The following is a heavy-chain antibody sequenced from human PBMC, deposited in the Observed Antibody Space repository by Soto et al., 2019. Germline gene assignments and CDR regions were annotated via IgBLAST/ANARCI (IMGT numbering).Heavy chain of an antibody. D-gene: IGHD4-17*01. Sequence: PGGSLRLSCAASGFSFSDYWMSWVRQAPGKGLEWVTNVKQDGSERYYVDSVKGRFTISRDNSKNTLYLQMNSLRAEDTAVYYCARNHNYPGFSGQYYGDGGLDFWGPGTLVTVSS. CDR3: ARNHNYPGFSGQYYGDGGLDF. CDR1: GFSFSDYW. CDR2: VKQDGSER. J-gene: IGHJ4*02. V-gene: IGHV3-7*05.